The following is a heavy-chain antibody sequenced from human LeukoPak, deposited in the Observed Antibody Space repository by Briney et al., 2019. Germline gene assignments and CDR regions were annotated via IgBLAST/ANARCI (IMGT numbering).Heavy chain of an antibody. CDR3: ARLSGYPAIFDY. J-gene: IGHJ4*02. Sequence: PSETLSLTCTVSGGSISSYYWSWIRQPPGKGLEWIGYIYYSGSTNYNPSLKSRVTISVDTSKNQFSLKLSSVTAADTAVYYCARLSGYPAIFDYWGQGTLVTVSS. CDR1: GGSISSYY. CDR2: IYYSGST. V-gene: IGHV4-59*08. D-gene: IGHD3-22*01.